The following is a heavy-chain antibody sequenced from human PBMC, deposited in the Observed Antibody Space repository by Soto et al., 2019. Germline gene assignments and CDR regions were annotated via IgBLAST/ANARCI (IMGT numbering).Heavy chain of an antibody. CDR3: ARGPGATYYYYYYGMDV. Sequence: QVQLVQSGAEVKKPGSSVKVSCKASGGTFSSYAISWVRQAPGQALEWMGGIIPIFGTANYAQKFQGRVTITADESTSTAYMELSSLRSEDTAVYYCARGPGATYYYYYYGMDVWGQGTTVTVSS. CDR1: GGTFSSYA. J-gene: IGHJ6*02. CDR2: IIPIFGTA. D-gene: IGHD1-26*01. V-gene: IGHV1-69*01.